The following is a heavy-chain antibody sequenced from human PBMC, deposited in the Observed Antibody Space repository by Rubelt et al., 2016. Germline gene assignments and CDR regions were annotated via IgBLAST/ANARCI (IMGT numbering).Heavy chain of an antibody. V-gene: IGHV1-2*02. Sequence: QVQLVQSGAEVKKPGASVKVSCKASGYTFTGYYLHWVRQAPGQGLEWMGWINPNRGGPNYAQKCQGRVTMTRDTSISTAYMGLSRLRSDDTAVYYCARFAIGGHSSGYLFDYWGQGTLVTVSS. CDR1: GYTFTGYY. CDR3: ARFAIGGHSSGYLFDY. D-gene: IGHD3-22*01. CDR2: INPNRGGP. J-gene: IGHJ4*02.